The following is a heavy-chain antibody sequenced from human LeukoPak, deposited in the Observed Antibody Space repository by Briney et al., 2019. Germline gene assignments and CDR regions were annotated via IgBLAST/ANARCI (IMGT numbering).Heavy chain of an antibody. J-gene: IGHJ4*02. CDR3: ARGVNVMTFGGL. Sequence: SETLSLTCSVSGGSISRYYWSWIRQPPAKGLEWIGYSYDSGTTNYNPSLESRVTISVDTSKNQISLKLTSVTAADTAVYYCARGVNVMTFGGLWGQGTLVTVSS. V-gene: IGHV4-59*01. CDR2: SYDSGTT. D-gene: IGHD3-16*01. CDR1: GGSISRYY.